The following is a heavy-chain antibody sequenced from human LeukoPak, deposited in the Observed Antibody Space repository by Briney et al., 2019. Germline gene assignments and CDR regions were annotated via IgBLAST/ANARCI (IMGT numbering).Heavy chain of an antibody. Sequence: PGGSLRLSCAASGFTFSSYAMSWVRQAPGKGLEWVSAISGSGGSTYYAESVKGRFTISRDNSKNTLYLQMNSLTAEDTAVYYCAKGAPYCSGGSCTRLFDYWGQGSLVTVSS. J-gene: IGHJ4*02. D-gene: IGHD2-15*01. CDR3: AKGAPYCSGGSCTRLFDY. V-gene: IGHV3-23*01. CDR1: GFTFSSYA. CDR2: ISGSGGST.